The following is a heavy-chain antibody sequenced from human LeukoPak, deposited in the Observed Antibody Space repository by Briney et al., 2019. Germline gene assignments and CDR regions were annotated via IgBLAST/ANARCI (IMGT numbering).Heavy chain of an antibody. CDR3: AKGPDSSGRTAGY. J-gene: IGHJ4*02. V-gene: IGHV3-23*01. D-gene: IGHD3-22*01. Sequence: SRGSLRLSCAASGFTFSSYAMSWVRQAPGKGLEWVSAISGSGGSTYYADSVKGRFTISRDNSKNTLYLQMNSLRAEDTAVYYCAKGPDSSGRTAGYWGQGTLVTVSS. CDR1: GFTFSSYA. CDR2: ISGSGGST.